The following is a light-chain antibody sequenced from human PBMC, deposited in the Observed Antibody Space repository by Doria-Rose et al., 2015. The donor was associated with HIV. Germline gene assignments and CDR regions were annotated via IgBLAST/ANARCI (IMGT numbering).Light chain of an antibody. CDR3: HQHYTTPAT. CDR1: QSALYSSNNKNF. CDR2: WAS. Sequence: INCKSSQSALYSSNNKNFLAWYQQKPGQPPKLLIYWASTRESGVPARFSGSGSGTSFSLTISSLQAEDVAVYYCHQHYTTPATFGQGTKVEIK. J-gene: IGKJ1*01. V-gene: IGKV4-1*01.